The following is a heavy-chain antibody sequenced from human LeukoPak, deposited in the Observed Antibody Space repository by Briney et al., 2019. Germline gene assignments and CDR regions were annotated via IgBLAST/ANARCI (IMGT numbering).Heavy chain of an antibody. CDR3: AKLGHDAFDF. V-gene: IGHV3-30*18. Sequence: GGSLRLSCAASGFTFSSYGMHWVRQAPGKGLEWVAIISYDGSNKYYADSVKGRFTISRDNSKNTLYLQMNSLRVEDTAVYYCAKLGHDAFDFWGQGTMVTVSS. CDR2: ISYDGSNK. CDR1: GFTFSSYG. J-gene: IGHJ3*01.